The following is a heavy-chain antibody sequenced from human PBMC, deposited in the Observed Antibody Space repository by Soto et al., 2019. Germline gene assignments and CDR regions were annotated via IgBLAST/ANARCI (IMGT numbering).Heavy chain of an antibody. D-gene: IGHD3-22*01. J-gene: IGHJ5*02. CDR3: ARAPDSSGYFNWFDP. V-gene: IGHV3-21*01. CDR1: GFTFSSYS. CDR2: ISSSSSYI. Sequence: GGSLRLSCAASGFTFSSYSMNWVRQAPGKGLEWVSSISSSSSYIYYADSVKGRFTISRDNAKNSLYLQMNSLRAEDTAVYYCARAPDSSGYFNWFDPWGQGTLVTVSS.